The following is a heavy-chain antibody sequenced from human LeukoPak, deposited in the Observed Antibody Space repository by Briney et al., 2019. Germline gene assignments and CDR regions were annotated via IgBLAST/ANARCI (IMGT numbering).Heavy chain of an antibody. CDR2: IYYSGST. Sequence: SQTLSLTCTVSGGSISSGGYYWRWIRQHPGKGLEWIGYIYYSGSTYYNPSLKSRVTISVDTSKNQFSLKLSSVTAADTAVYYCGSDYYGSGSSYYFDYWAQGTLATVSS. CDR3: GSDYYGSGSSYYFDY. J-gene: IGHJ4*02. D-gene: IGHD3-10*01. V-gene: IGHV4-31*03. CDR1: GGSISSGGYY.